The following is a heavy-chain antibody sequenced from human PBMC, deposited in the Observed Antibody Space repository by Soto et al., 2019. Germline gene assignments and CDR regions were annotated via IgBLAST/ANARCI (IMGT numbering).Heavy chain of an antibody. CDR3: AREWPGSRGYFDY. J-gene: IGHJ4*02. CDR1: GGSLSGYY. Sequence: QVQLQQWGAGLLKPSETLSLTCAVYGGSLSGYYWSWIRQPPGKGPEWIGEISHRGGTNYNPSLKSRVTISVDTSKNQFSLKLSSVTAAATAVYYCAREWPGSRGYFDYWGQGTLVTVSS. D-gene: IGHD3-22*01. CDR2: ISHRGGT. V-gene: IGHV4-34*01.